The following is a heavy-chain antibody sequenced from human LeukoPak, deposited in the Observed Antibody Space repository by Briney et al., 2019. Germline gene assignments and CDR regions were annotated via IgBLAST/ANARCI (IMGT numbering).Heavy chain of an antibody. CDR2: IYYSGST. Sequence: SETVSLTCTVSGGSISSGDYYWSWIRQPPGKGLEWIGYIYYSGSTYYNPSLKSRVTISVDTSKNQFSLKLSSVTAADTAVYYCAGSFSGSYHSAFDIWGQGTMVTVSS. V-gene: IGHV4-30-4*08. CDR1: GGSISSGDYY. D-gene: IGHD1-26*01. CDR3: AGSFSGSYHSAFDI. J-gene: IGHJ3*02.